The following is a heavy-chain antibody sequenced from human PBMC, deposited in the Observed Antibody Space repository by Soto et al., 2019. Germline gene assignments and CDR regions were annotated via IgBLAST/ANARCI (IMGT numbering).Heavy chain of an antibody. D-gene: IGHD3-22*01. J-gene: IGHJ6*02. CDR3: ARDGYYDSSGIQAHYYYGMDV. CDR2: IYYSGNT. Sequence: SETLSLTCTVSGGSISRGDYYWSWIRQPPGKGLEWIGYIYYSGNTYYNPSLKSRVTISVDTSKNQFSLKLSSVTAADTAVYYCARDGYYDSSGIQAHYYYGMDVWGQGTTVTV. CDR1: GGSISRGDYY. V-gene: IGHV4-30-4*01.